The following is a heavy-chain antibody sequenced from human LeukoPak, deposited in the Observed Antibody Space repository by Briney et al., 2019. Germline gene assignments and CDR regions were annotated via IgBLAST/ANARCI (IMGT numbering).Heavy chain of an antibody. CDR2: INPNSGGT. CDR1: GYTFTGYY. J-gene: IGHJ4*02. CDR3: TREWLALDY. V-gene: IGHV1-2*02. D-gene: IGHD6-19*01. Sequence: ASVKVSCKASGYTFTGYYMHWVRQAPGQGLEWMGWINPNSGGTNYAQKFQGRVTMTRNTSISTAYMELSSLRSEDTAVYYCTREWLALDYWGQGTLVTVSS.